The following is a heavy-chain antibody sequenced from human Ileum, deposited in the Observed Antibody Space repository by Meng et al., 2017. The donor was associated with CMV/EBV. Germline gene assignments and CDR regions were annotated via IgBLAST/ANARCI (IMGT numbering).Heavy chain of an antibody. CDR2: INTNTGVT. V-gene: IGHV1-2*02. J-gene: IGHJ4*02. D-gene: IGHD2-8*01. CDR1: GYSFTVYY. CDR3: TRDGTTTNERGYTY. Sequence: QGQLGQSGAEGKKPGASMKASCKASGYSFTVYYIHWVRQAPGKGPEWMGWINTNTGVTKYEHKFQGRVTLTRDTSISTTYMEFNGLTSDDTAVYYCTRDGTTTNERGYTYWGQGTLVTVSS.